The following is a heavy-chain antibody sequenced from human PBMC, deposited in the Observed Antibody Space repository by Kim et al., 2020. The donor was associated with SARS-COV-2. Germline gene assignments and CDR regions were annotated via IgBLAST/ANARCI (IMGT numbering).Heavy chain of an antibody. J-gene: IGHJ4*02. CDR3: ARVRADMVRGVIAIYYFDY. CDR1: GYTFTGYY. CDR2: INPNSGGT. V-gene: IGHV1-2*04. D-gene: IGHD3-10*01. Sequence: ASVKVSCKASGYTFTGYYMHWVRQAPGQGLEWMGWINPNSGGTNYAQKFQGWVTMTRDTSISTAYMELSRLRSDDTAAYYCARVRADMVRGVIAIYYFDYWGQGTLVTVSS.